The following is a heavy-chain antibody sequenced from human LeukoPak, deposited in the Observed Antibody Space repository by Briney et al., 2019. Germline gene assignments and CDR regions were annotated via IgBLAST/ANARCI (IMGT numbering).Heavy chain of an antibody. CDR2: ISWNSGSI. V-gene: IGHV3-9*01. CDR3: AKVYYRGRSSIL. Sequence: GGSLRLSCAASGFTFDDYAMHWVRQAPGKGLEWVSGISWNSGSIGYADSVKGRFTISRDNAKNSLYLQMNSLRAEDTALYYCAKVYYRGRSSILWGQGTLVTVSS. CDR1: GFTFDDYA. D-gene: IGHD3-10*01. J-gene: IGHJ4*02.